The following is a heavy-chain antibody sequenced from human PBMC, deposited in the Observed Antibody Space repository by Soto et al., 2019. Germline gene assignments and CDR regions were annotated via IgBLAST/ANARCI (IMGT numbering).Heavy chain of an antibody. V-gene: IGHV1-18*01. CDR1: GYTFTSYG. CDR2: ISAYNGNT. Sequence: ASVKVSCKASGYTFTSYGISWVRQAPGQGLEWMGWISAYNGNTNYAQKLQGRVTMTTDTSTSTAYMELRSLRSDDTAVYYCARDQGYDFWSGHYDWFAPWGQGTRVTVSS. CDR3: ARDQGYDFWSGHYDWFAP. J-gene: IGHJ5*02. D-gene: IGHD3-3*01.